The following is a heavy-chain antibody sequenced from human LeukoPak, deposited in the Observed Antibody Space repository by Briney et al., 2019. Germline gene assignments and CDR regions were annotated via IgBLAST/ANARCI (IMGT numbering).Heavy chain of an antibody. Sequence: GGSLRLSCDASGFSFRDYSMNWVRQAPGKGLEWVSSISNTRTYIYYADSVKGRFTISRDNAKRSLYLQMNSLRAEDTAVYYCARDRRGPLTGSSWYIDAFDIWGQGTMVTVSS. CDR3: ARDRRGPLTGSSWYIDAFDI. CDR2: ISNTRTYI. D-gene: IGHD6-13*01. CDR1: GFSFRDYS. J-gene: IGHJ3*02. V-gene: IGHV3-21*01.